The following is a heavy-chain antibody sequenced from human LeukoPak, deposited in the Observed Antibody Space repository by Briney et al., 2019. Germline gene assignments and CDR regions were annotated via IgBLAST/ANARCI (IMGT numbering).Heavy chain of an antibody. CDR1: GLTGSHNY. D-gene: IGHD4-11*01. V-gene: IGHV3-23*01. CDR3: VYSNTYYFDY. J-gene: IGHJ4*02. CDR2: ISGSGGST. Sequence: GGSLRLSCAASGLTGSHNYVSWVRQAPGKGLEWVSAISGSGGSTYYADSVKGRFTISRDNSKNTLYLQMNSLRAEDTAVYYCVYSNTYYFDYWGQGTLVTVSS.